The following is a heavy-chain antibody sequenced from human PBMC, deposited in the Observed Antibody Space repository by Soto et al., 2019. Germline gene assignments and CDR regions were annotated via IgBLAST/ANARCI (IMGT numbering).Heavy chain of an antibody. Sequence: EVHMVESGGGLVQTGGSLRLSCAIFESTVSRDWMNWVRQAPGKGLEWVAHINQDGSEKYYVDSVKGRFTISRDNAKKSLYLQMTSLRPADTAMYYCSGGVGDAFWGKGTLVTVSS. CDR2: INQDGSEK. J-gene: IGHJ4*02. CDR3: SGGVGDAF. CDR1: ESTVSRDW. D-gene: IGHD1-26*01. V-gene: IGHV3-7*04.